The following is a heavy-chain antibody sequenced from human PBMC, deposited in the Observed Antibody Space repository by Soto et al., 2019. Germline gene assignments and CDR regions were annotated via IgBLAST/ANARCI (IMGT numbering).Heavy chain of an antibody. V-gene: IGHV3-30*18. J-gene: IGHJ4*02. CDR1: GFTFSSYG. CDR3: AKDPKRWLQLGYFDY. D-gene: IGHD5-12*01. Sequence: QAQLVESGGGVVQPGRSLRLSSTASGFTFSSYGMHWVRQAPGKGLEWVAVISYDGSNKYYADSVKGRFTISRDNSKNTLYVQMNSLRAEDTAVYYCAKDPKRWLQLGYFDYWGQGTLVTVSS. CDR2: ISYDGSNK.